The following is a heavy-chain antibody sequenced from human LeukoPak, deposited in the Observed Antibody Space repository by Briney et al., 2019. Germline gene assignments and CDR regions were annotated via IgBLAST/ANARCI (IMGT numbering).Heavy chain of an antibody. Sequence: NPSETLSLTCSVSGGSISSYYWSWIRQPPGKGLEWIGYLYYSGSTNYNPSLKSRVTISIDTSKNQFSLKLSSVTAADTAVYYCARLFEVVDAFDIWGQGTMVTVSS. CDR1: GGSISSYY. J-gene: IGHJ3*02. CDR2: LYYSGST. V-gene: IGHV4-59*01. CDR3: ARLFEVVDAFDI. D-gene: IGHD2-21*01.